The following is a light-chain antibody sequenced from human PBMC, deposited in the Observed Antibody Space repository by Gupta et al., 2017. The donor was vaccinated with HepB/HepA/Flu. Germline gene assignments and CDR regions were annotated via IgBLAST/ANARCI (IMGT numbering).Light chain of an antibody. J-gene: IGKJ2*01. CDR2: AAS. V-gene: IGKV1-17*01. CDR1: QGIGND. CDR3: RQNNSYPYT. Sequence: DIQMTQSPSSLSASVGDRVTITCRASQGIGNDLGWHQQKPGKAPKRLIYAASTLQSGVASRFSGSGSGTEFTLTISSLQPEDFATYYCRQNNSYPYTFGLGTKLEIK.